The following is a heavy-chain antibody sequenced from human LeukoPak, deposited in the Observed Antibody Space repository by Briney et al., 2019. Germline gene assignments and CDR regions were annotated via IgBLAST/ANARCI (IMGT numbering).Heavy chain of an antibody. CDR2: IWYDGSNK. D-gene: IGHD5-18*01. J-gene: IGHJ4*02. Sequence: PGRSLRLSCAASGFTFSSYGMHWVRQAPGKGLEWVAVIWYDGSNKYYADSVKGRFTISRDNSKNTLYLQMNSLRAEDTAVYYCARTPCYGRVIDYWGQGTLVTVSS. CDR3: ARTPCYGRVIDY. CDR1: GFTFSSYG. V-gene: IGHV3-33*01.